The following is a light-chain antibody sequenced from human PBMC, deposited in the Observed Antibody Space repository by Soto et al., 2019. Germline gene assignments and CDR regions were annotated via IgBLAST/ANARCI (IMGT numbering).Light chain of an antibody. J-gene: IGKJ5*01. V-gene: IGKV1-39*01. CDR1: QSINIY. CDR2: AAS. CDR3: QQSHTTPYT. Sequence: DLQMTQSPSSLSASVGDRVAITCRASQSINIYLNWYQQRPGRAPKLLIYAASNLRSGVPSRFSGDGVGTHFTLTISGLQSDDFATYHCQQSHTTPYTFGQGTRLEIK.